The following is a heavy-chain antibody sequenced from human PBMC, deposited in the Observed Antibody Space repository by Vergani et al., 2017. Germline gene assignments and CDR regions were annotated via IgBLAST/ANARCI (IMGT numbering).Heavy chain of an antibody. J-gene: IGHJ4*02. Sequence: EVQLVESGGGLVQPGGSLRLSCAASGFTFSTYDMHWVRQATGKGLEWVSAIGTAGDTYYPGSVKGRFTISRENAKNSLYLQRNGLRAGDTAVYYCARRDSSSPARDDWGQGTVVSVCS. V-gene: IGHV3-13*01. CDR3: ARRDSSSPARDD. CDR2: IGTAGDT. D-gene: IGHD6-6*01. CDR1: GFTFSTYD.